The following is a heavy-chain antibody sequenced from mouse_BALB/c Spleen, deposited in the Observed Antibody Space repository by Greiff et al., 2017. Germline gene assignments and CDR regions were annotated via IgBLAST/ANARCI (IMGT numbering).Heavy chain of an antibody. CDR3: ARDGYPYAMDY. D-gene: IGHD2-2*01. CDR2: IYYSGTI. CDR1: GISITTGNYR. J-gene: IGHJ4*01. V-gene: IGHV3-5*02. Sequence: EVQLVESGPGLVKPSQTVSLTCTVTGISITTGNYRWSWIRQFPGHKLEWIGYIYYSGTITYNPSLTSRTTITRDTSKNQFFLEMNSLTAEDTATYYCARDGYPYAMDYWGQGTSVTVSS.